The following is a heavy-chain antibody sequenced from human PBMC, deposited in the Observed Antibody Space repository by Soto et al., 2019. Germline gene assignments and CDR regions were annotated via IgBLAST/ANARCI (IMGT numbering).Heavy chain of an antibody. CDR2: IRSKAYGGTT. Sequence: QRLSCTASGFTFGDYAMSWVRQAPGKGLEWVGFIRSKAYGGTTEYAASVKGRFTISRDDSKSIAYLQMNSLKTEDTAVYYCTTPLYGSGRDYYGMDVWGQGTTVTVSS. D-gene: IGHD3-10*01. V-gene: IGHV3-49*04. CDR1: GFTFGDYA. CDR3: TTPLYGSGRDYYGMDV. J-gene: IGHJ6*02.